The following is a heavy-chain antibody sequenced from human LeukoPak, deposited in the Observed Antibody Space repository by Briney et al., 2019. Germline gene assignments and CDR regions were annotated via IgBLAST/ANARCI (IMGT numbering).Heavy chain of an antibody. CDR3: AREGWQWLVHAFDI. V-gene: IGHV4-39*07. D-gene: IGHD6-19*01. J-gene: IGHJ3*02. CDR1: GGSISRDTYY. Sequence: SETLSLTCTVSGGSISRDTYYCAWIRQSPGRGLEWLGSVYYSGRTDYNPSLKSRVTISVDTSKNQFSLKLSSVTAADTAVYYCAREGWQWLVHAFDIWGQGTMVTVSS. CDR2: VYYSGRT.